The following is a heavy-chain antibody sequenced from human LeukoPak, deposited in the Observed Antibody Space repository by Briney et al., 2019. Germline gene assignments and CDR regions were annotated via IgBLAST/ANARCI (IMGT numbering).Heavy chain of an antibody. CDR1: GFTFSSYG. V-gene: IGHV3-33*01. CDR2: IWHDGSNK. CDR3: ARNSGWDPFDY. D-gene: IGHD6-19*01. Sequence: GGSLRLSCAASGFTFSSYGMHWVRQAPGKGLEWVAVIWHDGSNKYYADSVKGRFTISRDNSKNTLYLQMNSLRAEDTAVYYCARNSGWDPFDYWGQGTLVTVSS. J-gene: IGHJ4*02.